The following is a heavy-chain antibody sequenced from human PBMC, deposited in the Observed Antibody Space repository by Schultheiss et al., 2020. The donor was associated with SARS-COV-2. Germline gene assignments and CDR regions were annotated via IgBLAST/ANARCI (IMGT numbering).Heavy chain of an antibody. J-gene: IGHJ6*03. CDR2: IYYSGST. V-gene: IGHV4-59*12. Sequence: SETLSLTCAVYGGSFSGYYWSWIRQPPGKGLEWIGYIYYSGSTNYNPSLKSRVTISVDTSKNQFYLKLSSVTAADTAVYYCARGRGPEQDYYYYYMDVWGKGTTVTVSS. CDR3: ARGRGPEQDYYYYYMDV. D-gene: IGHD1-14*01. CDR1: GGSFSGYY.